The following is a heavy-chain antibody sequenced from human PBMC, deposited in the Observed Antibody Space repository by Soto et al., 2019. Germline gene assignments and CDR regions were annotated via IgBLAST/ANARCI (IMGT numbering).Heavy chain of an antibody. V-gene: IGHV4-34*01. J-gene: IGHJ6*03. Sequence: SETLSLTCAVYGGSFSGYYWSWIRQPPGKGLEWIGEINHSGSTNYNPSLKSRVTISVDTSKNQFSLKLSSVTAADTAVYYCAREVGPRYMDVWGKGTTVTVSS. CDR2: INHSGST. CDR3: AREVGPRYMDV. CDR1: GGSFSGYY.